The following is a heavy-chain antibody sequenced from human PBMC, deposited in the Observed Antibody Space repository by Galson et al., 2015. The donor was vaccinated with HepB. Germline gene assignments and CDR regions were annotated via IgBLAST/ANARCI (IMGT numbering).Heavy chain of an antibody. V-gene: IGHV3-30-3*01. D-gene: IGHD3-22*01. J-gene: IGHJ4*02. CDR1: GFTFSRYA. CDR2: ISYDGSNK. CDR3: ARVYYDSSGYCCGYFDY. Sequence: SLRLSCAASGFTFSRYAMHWVRQAPGKGLEWVAVISYDGSNKYYADSVKGRFTISRDNSKNTLYLQMNSLRPEDTAEYYCARVYYDSSGYCCGYFDYWGQGTLVVVSS.